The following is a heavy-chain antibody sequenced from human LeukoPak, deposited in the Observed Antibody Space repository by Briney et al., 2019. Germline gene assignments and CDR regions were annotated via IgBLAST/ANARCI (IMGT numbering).Heavy chain of an antibody. CDR1: GGSFSGYY. CDR2: INYSGST. J-gene: IGHJ6*02. V-gene: IGHV4-34*01. Sequence: PSETLSLTCAVYGGSFSGYYWSWIRQPPGKGLEWIGEINYSGSTNYNPSLKSRVTISVDTSKNQFSLKLSSVTAADTAVYYCARGRPGITMVRGVIRYVMDVWGQGTTVTVSS. D-gene: IGHD3-10*01. CDR3: ARGRPGITMVRGVIRYVMDV.